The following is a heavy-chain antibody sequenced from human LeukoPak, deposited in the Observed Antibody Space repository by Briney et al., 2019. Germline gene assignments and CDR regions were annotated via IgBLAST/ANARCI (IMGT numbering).Heavy chain of an antibody. CDR1: GFTFSSYA. Sequence: GGSLRLSCAASGFTFSSYAMSWVRQAPGKGLEWVSAISGSGGSTYYADSVKGRFTISRDNAKNSLYLQMNSLRAEDTAVYYCAREGLEQSFDCWGQGTLVTVSS. J-gene: IGHJ4*02. V-gene: IGHV3-23*01. CDR3: AREGLEQSFDC. D-gene: IGHD1/OR15-1a*01. CDR2: ISGSGGST.